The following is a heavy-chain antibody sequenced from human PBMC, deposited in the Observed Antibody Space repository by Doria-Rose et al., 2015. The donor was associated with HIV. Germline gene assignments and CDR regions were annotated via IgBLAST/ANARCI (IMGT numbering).Heavy chain of an antibody. CDR3: AKQAVNWFDP. CDR1: GGSVASGTPY. D-gene: IGHD6-25*01. CDR2: IYYSGTT. Sequence: QVQLQESGPGLVKPSETLSLTCTVSGGSVASGTPYWDWIRQTPGKGLEWIGTIYYSGTTRYNPSLRGRVTISLHTSKNQYSLKLISVTAADTGVYYCAKQAVNWFDPWGQGTLVTVSS. J-gene: IGHJ5*02. V-gene: IGHV4-39*01.